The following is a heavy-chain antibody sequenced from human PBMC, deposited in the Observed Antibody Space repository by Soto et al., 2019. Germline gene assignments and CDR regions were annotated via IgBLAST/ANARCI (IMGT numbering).Heavy chain of an antibody. CDR1: GFSFSSYG. CDR2: IWYDGSSK. D-gene: IGHD3-10*01. V-gene: IGHV3-33*01. J-gene: IGHJ4*02. Sequence: QVQLMESGGGAVQPGRSLRLSCEASGFSFSSYGMHWVRQAPGKGLEWVAVIWYDGSSKNYADSVKGRFTISRDNSKNTLYLQMNSLRADDTAVYFCARDQAAAVLWFGELAPMDYWGQGTLVTVSS. CDR3: ARDQAAAVLWFGELAPMDY.